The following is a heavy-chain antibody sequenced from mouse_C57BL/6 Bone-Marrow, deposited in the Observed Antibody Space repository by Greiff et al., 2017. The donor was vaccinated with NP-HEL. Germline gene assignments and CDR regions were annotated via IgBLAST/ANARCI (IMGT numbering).Heavy chain of an antibody. CDR1: GFTFSSYA. CDR3: ARSIYYGNPAYFDV. J-gene: IGHJ1*03. CDR2: ISDGGSYT. V-gene: IGHV5-4*01. D-gene: IGHD2-1*01. Sequence: DVQLQESGGGLVKPGGSLKLSCAASGFTFSSYAMSWVRQTPEKRLEWVATISDGGSYTYNPDNVKGRFPISRDNAKNNLYLQMSHLKSEDTAMYYCARSIYYGNPAYFDVWGTGTTVTVSS.